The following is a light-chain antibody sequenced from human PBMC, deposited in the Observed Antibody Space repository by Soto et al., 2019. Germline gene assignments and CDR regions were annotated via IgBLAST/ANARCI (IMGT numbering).Light chain of an antibody. CDR1: QSVFYSPKNRSY. J-gene: IGKJ2*01. Sequence: DTLMTQSPDSLAVSLGERATINCKSSQSVFYSPKNRSYLAWYQQKPGQPPKLLIYWASTRESGVPDRFSGSGSGTNFTLTRSSLQAEDVAVYYCQQYYSTPYTLGQGTKLEIK. CDR2: WAS. CDR3: QQYYSTPYT. V-gene: IGKV4-1*01.